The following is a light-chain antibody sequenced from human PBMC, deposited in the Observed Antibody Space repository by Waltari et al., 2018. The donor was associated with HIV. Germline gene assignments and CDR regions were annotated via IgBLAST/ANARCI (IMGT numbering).Light chain of an antibody. Sequence: EIVLTQSPGTLSLCPGERATISCRASQSVSSSYLAWYQQKPGQAPRLLIYGASSTATGIPDRFSGSGSGTDFTLTISRLEPEDFAVYYCQQYGSSPPLTFGGGTKVEIK. V-gene: IGKV3-20*01. CDR3: QQYGSSPPLT. CDR2: GAS. J-gene: IGKJ4*01. CDR1: QSVSSSY.